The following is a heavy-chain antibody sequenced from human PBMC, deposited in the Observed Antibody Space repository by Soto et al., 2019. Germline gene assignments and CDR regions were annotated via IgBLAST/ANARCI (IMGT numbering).Heavy chain of an antibody. CDR2: INPNSGGT. V-gene: IGHV1-2*02. D-gene: IGHD3-3*01. CDR1: GYTFTVYY. CDR3: ARALTTVTIFGVVIIRGMDV. Sequence: ASVKVSCKASGYTFTVYYMHCVLQSPLQWLDWMGWINPNSGGTNYAQKFQGRVTMTRDTSISTAYMELSRLRSDDTAVYYCARALTTVTIFGVVIIRGMDVWGQGTTVTVSS. J-gene: IGHJ6*02.